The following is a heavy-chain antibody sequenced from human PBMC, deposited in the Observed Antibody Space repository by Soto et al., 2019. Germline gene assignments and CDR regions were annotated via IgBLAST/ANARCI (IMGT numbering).Heavy chain of an antibody. Sequence: QVQLVESGGGVVQPGRSLRLSCAASGFTFSSFGMHWVRQAPGKGLEWVALISYDGSDEYYRDSVKGRFTISRDNSKNTLFLQVNSLRPDDTAVYYCAKDTSPGVSASSSDYWGQGALVTVSS. CDR2: ISYDGSDE. J-gene: IGHJ4*02. D-gene: IGHD2-2*01. CDR3: AKDTSPGVSASSSDY. CDR1: GFTFSSFG. V-gene: IGHV3-30*18.